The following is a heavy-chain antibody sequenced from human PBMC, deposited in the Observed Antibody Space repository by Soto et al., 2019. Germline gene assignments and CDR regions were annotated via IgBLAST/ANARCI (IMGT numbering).Heavy chain of an antibody. J-gene: IGHJ6*02. V-gene: IGHV1-46*01. D-gene: IGHD1-26*01. CDR3: ARDRGRGGSYYIYFYGMDV. CDR2: INPRGGSI. CDR1: GYTFTTYY. Sequence: QVQVVQSGAEVKKPGASVKVSCKASGYTFTTYYIHWVRQAPGQGLEWMGVINPRGGSINYAQKFQGRVTMTRDTSTSTVYRELSSLRSEDTAVYYCARDRGRGGSYYIYFYGMDVGGQGTTVTVSS.